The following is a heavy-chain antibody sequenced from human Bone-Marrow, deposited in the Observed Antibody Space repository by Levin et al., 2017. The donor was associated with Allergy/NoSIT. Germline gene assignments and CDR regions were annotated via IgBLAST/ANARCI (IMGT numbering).Heavy chain of an antibody. CDR1: GFTFSSYG. V-gene: IGHV3-30*18. CDR3: AKAYNFWSGYYDY. J-gene: IGHJ4*02. CDR2: ISYDGSNK. Sequence: PGGSLRLSCAASGFTFSSYGMHWVRQAPGKGPEWVAVISYDGSNKYYGDSVKGRFTISRDNSKNTLYLQMNSLRAEDTAVYYCAKAYNFWSGYYDYWGQGTLVTVSS. D-gene: IGHD3-3*01.